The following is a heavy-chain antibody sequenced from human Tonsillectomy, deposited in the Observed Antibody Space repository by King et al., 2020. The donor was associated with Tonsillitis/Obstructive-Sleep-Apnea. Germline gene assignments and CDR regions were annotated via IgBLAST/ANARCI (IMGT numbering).Heavy chain of an antibody. CDR1: GYIFTAYY. V-gene: IGHV1-2*02. CDR3: ARDLPIAVTATGNY. CDR2: INPNSGGT. D-gene: IGHD6-19*01. J-gene: IGHJ4*02. Sequence: QLVQSGAEMKKPGASVKVSCKTSGYIFTAYYIHWVRQAPGQGLEWMGWINPNSGGTNYAQNLQGRVTMTGDTSINTAYMELSRLTSDDTAIYYCARDLPIAVTATGNYWGQGTLVTVSS.